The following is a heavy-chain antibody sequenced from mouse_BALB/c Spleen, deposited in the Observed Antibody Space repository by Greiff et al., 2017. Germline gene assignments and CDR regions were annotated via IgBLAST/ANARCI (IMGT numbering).Heavy chain of an antibody. CDR1: GYTFTSYW. J-gene: IGHJ2*01. CDR3: ARRGTGTFDY. CDR2: INPSTSYT. Sequence: QVQLKESGAELAKPGASVKMSCKASGYTFTSYWMHWVKQRPGQGLEWIGYINPSTSYTEYNQKFKDKATLTADKSSSTAYMQLSSLTSEDSAVYYCARRGTGTFDYWGQGTTLTVSS. V-gene: IGHV1-7*01. D-gene: IGHD4-1*01.